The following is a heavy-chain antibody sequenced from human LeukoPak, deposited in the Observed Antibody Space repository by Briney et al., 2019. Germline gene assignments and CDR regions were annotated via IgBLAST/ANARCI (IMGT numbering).Heavy chain of an antibody. CDR1: EFTFTSFW. D-gene: IGHD6-13*01. V-gene: IGHV3-7*01. J-gene: IGHJ5*02. CDR3: ATAPAAADSS. Sequence: GGSLRLSCAASEFTFTSFWMTWVRQSPGKGLEWVANINRDGTKTTYVDSVKGRFTTSRDNAKNSLFLHMSSLRAEDTAVYYCATAPAAADSSWGQGTLVAVSS. CDR2: INRDGTKT.